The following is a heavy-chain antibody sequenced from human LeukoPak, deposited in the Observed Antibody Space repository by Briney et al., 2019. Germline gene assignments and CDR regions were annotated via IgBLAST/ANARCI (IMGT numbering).Heavy chain of an antibody. CDR3: ARSHDILTGYIDY. J-gene: IGHJ4*02. CDR1: GFTFSSYA. Sequence: GRSLRLSCAASGFTFSSYAMHWVRQAPGKGLEGVAVISYDGSNKYYADSVKGRFTISRDNSKNTLYLQMNSLRAEDTAVYYCARSHDILTGYIDYWGQGTLVTVSS. D-gene: IGHD3-9*01. CDR2: ISYDGSNK. V-gene: IGHV3-30*04.